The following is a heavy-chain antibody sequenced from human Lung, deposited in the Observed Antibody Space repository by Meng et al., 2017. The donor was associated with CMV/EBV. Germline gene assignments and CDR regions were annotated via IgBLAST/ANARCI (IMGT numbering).Heavy chain of an antibody. D-gene: IGHD3-16*01. CDR1: RFSLSTGGVG. V-gene: IGHV2-5*01. CDR2: IYWNDDK. Sequence: CTVSRFSLSTGGVGVGWIRQPPGKALDWLALIYWNDDKRYSPSLKSRLTITKDTSKHQVVLTMTNMDPVDTATYYCAHTTPRSGLNYWGQGTLVTVSS. J-gene: IGHJ4*02. CDR3: AHTTPRSGLNY.